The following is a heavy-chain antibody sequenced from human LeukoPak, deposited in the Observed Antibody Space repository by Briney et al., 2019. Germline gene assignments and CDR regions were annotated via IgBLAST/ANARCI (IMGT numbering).Heavy chain of an antibody. Sequence: GGSLRLSCAASGFTFSNAWMSWVRQAPGKGLEWVANIKQDGSEKYYVDSVKGRFTISRDNAKNSLYLQMNSLRAEDTAVYYCARVNPTSSGFYAYWGQGTLVTVSS. CDR2: IKQDGSEK. CDR3: ARVNPTSSGFYAY. V-gene: IGHV3-7*02. CDR1: GFTFSNAW. J-gene: IGHJ4*02. D-gene: IGHD3-22*01.